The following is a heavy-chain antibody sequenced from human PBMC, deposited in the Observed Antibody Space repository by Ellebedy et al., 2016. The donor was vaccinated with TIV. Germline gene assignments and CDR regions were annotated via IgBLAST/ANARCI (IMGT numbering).Heavy chain of an antibody. D-gene: IGHD1-26*01. J-gene: IGHJ6*02. Sequence: GESLKTSCKASAYTFTSYWIGWVRQMPGKGLEWMGRIDPSDSYTKYSPSFQGPVTISTDKSISTAYLQWNSLKASDTAIYYCARHKDGSYYSLALQSSYYYGLDVWGQGTTVTVSS. V-gene: IGHV5-10-1*01. CDR3: ARHKDGSYYSLALQSSYYYGLDV. CDR1: AYTFTSYW. CDR2: IDPSDSYT.